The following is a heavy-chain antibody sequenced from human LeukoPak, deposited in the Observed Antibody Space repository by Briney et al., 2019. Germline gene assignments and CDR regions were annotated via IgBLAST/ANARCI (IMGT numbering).Heavy chain of an antibody. Sequence: GGSLRLSCAASGFTFSNYAMRWVRQAPGKGLEWVSGISGSGDSTYYADSVKGRFTISRDNSKNTLYLQMGSLRAEDMAVYYCARAGMITFGGIHFDYWGQGTLVTVSS. CDR1: GFTFSNYA. V-gene: IGHV3-23*01. CDR2: ISGSGDST. D-gene: IGHD3-16*01. J-gene: IGHJ4*02. CDR3: ARAGMITFGGIHFDY.